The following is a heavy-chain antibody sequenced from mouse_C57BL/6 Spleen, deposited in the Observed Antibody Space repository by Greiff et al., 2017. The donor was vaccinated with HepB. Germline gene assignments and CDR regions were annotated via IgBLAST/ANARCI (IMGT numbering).Heavy chain of an antibody. CDR2: ISDGGSYT. Sequence: DVKLVESGGGLVKPGGSLKLSCAASGFTFSSYAMSWVRQTPEKRLEWVATISDGGSYTYYPDNVKGRFTISRDNAKNNLYLQMSHLKSEDTAMYYCARDGGYDGYYFDYWGQGTTLTVSS. CDR1: GFTFSSYA. V-gene: IGHV5-4*01. D-gene: IGHD2-3*01. J-gene: IGHJ2*01. CDR3: ARDGGYDGYYFDY.